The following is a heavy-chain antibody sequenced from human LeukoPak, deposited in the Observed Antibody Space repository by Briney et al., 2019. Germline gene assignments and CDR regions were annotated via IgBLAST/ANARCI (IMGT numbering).Heavy chain of an antibody. D-gene: IGHD6-19*01. J-gene: IGHJ4*02. Sequence: GGSLRLSCAASGFTFSDYYMSWIRQAPGKGLEWVSYISSSASMIYYADSVKGRFTISRDNAKNSLHLQMNSLRADDTAVYYCARGESAMAGPIHDYWGQGTLVTVSS. CDR1: GFTFSDYY. CDR2: ISSSASMI. V-gene: IGHV3-11*01. CDR3: ARGESAMAGPIHDY.